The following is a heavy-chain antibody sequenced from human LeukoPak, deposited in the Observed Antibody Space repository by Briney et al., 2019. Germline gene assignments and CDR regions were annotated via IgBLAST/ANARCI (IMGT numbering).Heavy chain of an antibody. Sequence: SETLSLTCTVSGASVSSDYWSWIRQSPGKGLEWIGYIYHSGHTMSNPSLKSRVSLSLDTSNNQFSLKLSPVTAADTAVYYCARHPFQYPFDHWGQGTVVSVSS. V-gene: IGHV4-59*08. CDR1: GASVSSDY. CDR2: IYHSGHT. J-gene: IGHJ5*02. D-gene: IGHD4-4*01. CDR3: ARHPFQYPFDH.